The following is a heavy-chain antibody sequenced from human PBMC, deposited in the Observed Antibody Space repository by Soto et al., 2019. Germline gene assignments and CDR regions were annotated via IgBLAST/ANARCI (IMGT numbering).Heavy chain of an antibody. J-gene: IGHJ6*02. V-gene: IGHV3-43*01. D-gene: IGHD3-3*01. Sequence: EVQLVESGGVVVQPGGSLRLSCAASGFIFDDYSMYWVRQAPGKGLEWVSLLSWDGRHTYYADSVKGRFIISRDNSMNSLYLKMTSLTTADTALYYCAKARRAIFGGMDVWGQGTTVTVSS. CDR2: LSWDGRHT. CDR3: AKARRAIFGGMDV. CDR1: GFIFDDYS.